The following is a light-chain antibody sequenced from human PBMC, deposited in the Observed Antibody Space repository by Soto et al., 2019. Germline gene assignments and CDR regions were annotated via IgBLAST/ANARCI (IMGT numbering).Light chain of an antibody. CDR1: QSVSSSY. J-gene: IGKJ1*01. CDR2: GAS. CDR3: QQYGTSPRT. V-gene: IGKV3-20*01. Sequence: EIVLTQSPGTLSLSPGERATLSCRASQSVSSSYLAWYQQKPGQAPRLLIYGASSRATGIPDRFSGSGSGTDFTLTISRLEPEDFAVYYCQQYGTSPRTFGRGTKVDNK.